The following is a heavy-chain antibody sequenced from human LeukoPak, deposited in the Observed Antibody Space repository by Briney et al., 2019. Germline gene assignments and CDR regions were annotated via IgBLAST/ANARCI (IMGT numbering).Heavy chain of an antibody. CDR3: ARDEGAAAGTGENFDY. CDR2: IKQDGSEK. V-gene: IGHV3-7*01. Sequence: GGYLRLSCAASGFTFSSYWMSWVRQAPGKGLEWVANIKQDGSEKYYVDSVKGRFTISRDNAKNSLYLQMNSLRAEDTAVYYCARDEGAAAGTGENFDYWGQGTLVTVSS. J-gene: IGHJ4*02. D-gene: IGHD6-13*01. CDR1: GFTFSSYW.